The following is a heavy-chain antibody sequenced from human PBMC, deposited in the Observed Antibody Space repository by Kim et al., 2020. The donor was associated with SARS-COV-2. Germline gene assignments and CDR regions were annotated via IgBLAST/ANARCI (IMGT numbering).Heavy chain of an antibody. J-gene: IGHJ5*02. D-gene: IGHD3-16*01. CDR2: IYYSWST. CDR3: ARLLMITGCFDP. Sequence: SETLSLTCTVSGGSISSYYWSWIRQPPGTGLEWIGYIYYSWSTNYNPSLKSRVTISVDTSKNQFSLKLSSVTAAATAVYYCARLLMITGCFDPWGEGTL. V-gene: IGHV4-59*08. CDR1: GGSISSYY.